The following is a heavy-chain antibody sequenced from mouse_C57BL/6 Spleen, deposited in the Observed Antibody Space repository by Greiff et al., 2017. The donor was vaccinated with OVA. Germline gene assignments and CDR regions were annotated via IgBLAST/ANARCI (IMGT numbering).Heavy chain of an antibody. Sequence: EVQVVESGGGLVQPGGSLSLSCAASGFTFTDYYMSWVRQPPGKALEWLGFIRNKANGYTTEYSASVKGRFTISRDNSQSILYLQMNALRAEDSATYYCARSPGLRRPFAYWGQGTLVTVSA. V-gene: IGHV7-3*01. CDR2: IRNKANGYTT. J-gene: IGHJ3*01. CDR3: ARSPGLRRPFAY. D-gene: IGHD2-4*01. CDR1: GFTFTDYY.